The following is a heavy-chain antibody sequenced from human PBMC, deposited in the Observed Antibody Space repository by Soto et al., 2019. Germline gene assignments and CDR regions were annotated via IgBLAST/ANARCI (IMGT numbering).Heavy chain of an antibody. CDR3: ASGGAYDYGDYGGISFDY. V-gene: IGHV1-3*01. D-gene: IGHD4-17*01. Sequence: ASVKVSCKASGYTFTSYAMHWVRQAPGQRLEWMGWINAGNGNTKYSQKFQGRVTITRDTSASTAYMELSSVTAADTAVYYCASGGAYDYGDYGGISFDYWGQGTLVTVSS. CDR1: GYTFTSYA. J-gene: IGHJ4*02. CDR2: INAGNGNT.